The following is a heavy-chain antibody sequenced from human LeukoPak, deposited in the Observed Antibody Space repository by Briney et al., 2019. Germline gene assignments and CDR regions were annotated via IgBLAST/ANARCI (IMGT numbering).Heavy chain of an antibody. Sequence: PGRSLRLSCVASGFTHDHAMHWVRQAPGKGLEWVSGIDWNSDRIGYADSVKGRFTISRDNAKNSLYLQMNSLRAEDTALYYCAKDHNPGGVDVWGQGTTVIVSS. J-gene: IGHJ6*02. CDR1: GFTHDHA. CDR3: AKDHNPGGVDV. CDR2: IDWNSDRI. V-gene: IGHV3-9*01. D-gene: IGHD1-14*01.